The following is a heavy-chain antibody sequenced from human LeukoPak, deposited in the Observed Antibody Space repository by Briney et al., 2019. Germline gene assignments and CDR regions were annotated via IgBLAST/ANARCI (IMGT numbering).Heavy chain of an antibody. D-gene: IGHD1-26*01. Sequence: GGSLRLSCAASGFTFSSYWMHWVRQAPGKGLVWVSRINSDGSSTSHADSVKGRFTISRDNSKNTVYLQMNSLRVDDTAVYYCAKDRQRGNYFRNYYYYMDVWGKGTTVTVSS. CDR1: GFTFSSYW. J-gene: IGHJ6*03. V-gene: IGHV3-74*01. CDR3: AKDRQRGNYFRNYYYYMDV. CDR2: INSDGSST.